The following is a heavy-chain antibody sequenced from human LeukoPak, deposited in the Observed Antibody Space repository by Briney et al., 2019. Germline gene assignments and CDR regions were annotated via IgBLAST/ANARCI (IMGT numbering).Heavy chain of an antibody. CDR3: ARDSFVVREIDY. J-gene: IGHJ4*02. CDR1: GGSISNGDHY. V-gene: IGHV4-61*08. CDR2: IYYSGST. Sequence: SETLSLTCTVSGGSISNGDHYWSWIRQHPGKGLEWIGHIYYSGSTNYNPFLKSRVTISVDTSKNQFSLKLSSVTAADTAVYYCARDSFVVREIDYWGQGTLVTVSS. D-gene: IGHD3-10*01.